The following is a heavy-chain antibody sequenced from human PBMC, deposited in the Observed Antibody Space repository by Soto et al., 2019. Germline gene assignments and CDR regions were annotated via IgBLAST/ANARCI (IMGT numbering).Heavy chain of an antibody. V-gene: IGHV4-34*01. J-gene: IGHJ6*02. D-gene: IGHD6-13*01. CDR3: ARGFAATGTGYYYYDMDV. CDR1: VGSFSGYY. CDR2: TNHSGST. Sequence: SETLSLTCAVYVGSFSGYYWSWIRQPPGKGLEWIGETNHSGSTNYNPSLKSRVTIPVDTSKNQFSLKLSSVTAADTAVYYCARGFAATGTGYYYYDMDVWGQGITVTVSS.